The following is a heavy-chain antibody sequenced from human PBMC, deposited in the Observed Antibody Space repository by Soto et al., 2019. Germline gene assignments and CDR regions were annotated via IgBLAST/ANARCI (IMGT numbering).Heavy chain of an antibody. CDR2: IWYDGGIK. J-gene: IGHJ6*02. CDR3: ARIDCTGDNCNPYYHYGLDV. CDR1: GFTFSTYG. D-gene: IGHD2-8*02. V-gene: IGHV3-33*01. Sequence: QEQLVESGGGVVQPGRSLRLSCVASGFTFSTYGMHWVRQVPGKGLQWVAVIWYDGGIKYYADSVKGRFTISGDNSKNTLYLQMNSLRDEDTALYYCARIDCTGDNCNPYYHYGLDVWGQGTTVTVSS.